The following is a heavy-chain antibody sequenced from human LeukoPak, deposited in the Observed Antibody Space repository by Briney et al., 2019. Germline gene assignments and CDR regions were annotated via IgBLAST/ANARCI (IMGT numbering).Heavy chain of an antibody. CDR2: IIPIFGTA. D-gene: IGHD3-10*01. CDR1: GGTFSSYA. CDR3: AGDDYGSGSYWFY. J-gene: IGHJ4*02. V-gene: IGHV1-69*05. Sequence: ASVKVSCKASGGTFSSYAISWVRQAPGQGLEWMGGIIPIFGTANYAQKFQGRVTITTDESTSTAYMELSSLRSEDTAVYYCAGDDYGSGSYWFYWGQGTLVTVSS.